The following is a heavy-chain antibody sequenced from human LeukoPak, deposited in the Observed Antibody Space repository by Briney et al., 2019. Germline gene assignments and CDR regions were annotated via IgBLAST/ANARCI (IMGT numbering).Heavy chain of an antibody. CDR3: VIWGDYDVLTGYYVPNY. CDR2: ITGSGTST. V-gene: IGHV3-23*01. CDR1: GFTFSNYA. Sequence: GASLRLSCVASGFTFSNYAMSWVRQAPGKGLEWVSAITGSGTSTYYADSLKGRFTISRDNSKNTVFLQMNSLRHEDTAIYYCVIWGDYDVLTGYYVPNYWGQGTLVTVSS. D-gene: IGHD3-9*01. J-gene: IGHJ4*02.